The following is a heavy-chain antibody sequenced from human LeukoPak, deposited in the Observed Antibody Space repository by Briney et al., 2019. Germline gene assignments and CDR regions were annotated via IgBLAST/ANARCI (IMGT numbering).Heavy chain of an antibody. D-gene: IGHD5-24*01. CDR3: TRDAYNFNDFDY. CDR2: VSSHGNDG. Sequence: GGSLRLSCAVSEFTFSNYAMHWVRQPPGKGLEWVAVVSSHGNDGYYADSVRGRFTISRDNSKNTLYLQIDSLRLEDTAIYDGTRDAYNFNDFDYWGQGTLVTVSS. CDR1: EFTFSNYA. J-gene: IGHJ4*02. V-gene: IGHV3-30*17.